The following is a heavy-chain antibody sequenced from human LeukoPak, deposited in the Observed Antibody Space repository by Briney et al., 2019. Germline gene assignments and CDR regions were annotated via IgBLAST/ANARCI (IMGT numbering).Heavy chain of an antibody. CDR1: GLSFSDYW. D-gene: IGHD6-13*01. Sequence: GGSLRLSCAASGLSFSDYWANWVRLAPGKGLEWVANMNEYGTQTNYVDSVEGRFTISRDRSKTSVYLQMDSLRVEDTAVYYCTTLSAAAIDYWGRGTLVTVSS. J-gene: IGHJ4*02. CDR2: MNEYGTQT. CDR3: TTLSAAAIDY. V-gene: IGHV3-7*01.